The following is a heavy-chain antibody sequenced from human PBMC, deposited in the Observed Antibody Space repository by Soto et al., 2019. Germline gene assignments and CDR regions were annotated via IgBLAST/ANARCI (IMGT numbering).Heavy chain of an antibody. CDR2: ISSYNGNT. CDR1: GYTFTSYG. CDR3: ARGPRYCSSTSCFSGVTWFAP. D-gene: IGHD2-2*01. J-gene: IGHJ5*02. V-gene: IGHV1-18*04. Sequence: VASVKVSCKASGYTFTSYGISWVRQAPGQGLEWMGWISSYNGNTNYAQKVQGRVTMTTDKSTSTTYMELRSLRSDDTAVYYCARGPRYCSSTSCFSGVTWFAPWGQGTLVTVSS.